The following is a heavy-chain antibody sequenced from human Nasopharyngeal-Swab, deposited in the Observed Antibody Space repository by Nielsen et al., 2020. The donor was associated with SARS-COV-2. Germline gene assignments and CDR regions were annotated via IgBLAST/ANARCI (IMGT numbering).Heavy chain of an antibody. CDR1: GGSFSGHQ. Sequence: SETLSLTCAVYGGSFSGHQWSWVRQPPGKGLEWIGEVNHGGGTNYNPSLKSRVTISVATSKNQFSLKLSSVTAADTAVYYCARGGAGVVPAPVLGMGKEEEEEERDGGGPWTTGTFSS. CDR2: VNHGGGT. J-gene: IGHJ6*02. V-gene: IGHV4-34*01. D-gene: IGHD2-2*01. CDR3: ARGGAGVVPAPVLGMGKEEEEEERDG.